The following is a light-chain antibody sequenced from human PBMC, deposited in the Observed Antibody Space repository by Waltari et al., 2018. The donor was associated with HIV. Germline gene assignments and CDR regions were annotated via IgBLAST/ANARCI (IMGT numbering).Light chain of an antibody. Sequence: VFTQPPSVSAAPGLPVAISSSGSTSNLGNNYVSWYQQVPGKAPRLLIYDNEKRPPGIPDRFSASKAGVSATLGITGLQIVDEADYYCGTWDSSLNLYVFGPGTTVAVL. CDR3: GTWDSSLNLYV. J-gene: IGLJ1*01. CDR1: TSNLGNNY. CDR2: DNE. V-gene: IGLV1-51*01.